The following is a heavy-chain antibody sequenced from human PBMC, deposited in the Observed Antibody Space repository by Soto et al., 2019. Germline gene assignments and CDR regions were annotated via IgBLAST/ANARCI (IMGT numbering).Heavy chain of an antibody. J-gene: IGHJ4*02. V-gene: IGHV3-30*18. D-gene: IGHD2-15*01. Sequence: GGSLRLSCAGSGFTFSNYGLHWVRQAPDKGLDWVSFISFDGSHKYYADSVKGRFTISRDNSNNMLYLQMDSLTTEDTAVYYCAKDGAPRYCSRSSCHPAGAYWGQGTLVTVSS. CDR3: AKDGAPRYCSRSSCHPAGAY. CDR2: ISFDGSHK. CDR1: GFTFSNYG.